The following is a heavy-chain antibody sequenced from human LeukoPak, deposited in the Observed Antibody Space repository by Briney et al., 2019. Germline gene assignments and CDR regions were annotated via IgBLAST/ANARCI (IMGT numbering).Heavy chain of an antibody. CDR3: ARLMVLRSFDY. CDR1: GGSFSGYY. CDR2: INHSGST. Sequence: SETLSLTCPVYGGSFSGYYWSWIRQPPGKGLEWIGEINHSGSTNYNPSLKSRVSISLNTSKNQISLSLNSVTAADTAVYYCARLMVLRSFDYWGRGTLVTVSS. J-gene: IGHJ4*02. D-gene: IGHD4/OR15-4a*01. V-gene: IGHV4-34*01.